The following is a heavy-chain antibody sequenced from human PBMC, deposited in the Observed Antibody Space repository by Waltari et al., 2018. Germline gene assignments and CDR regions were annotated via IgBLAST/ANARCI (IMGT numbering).Heavy chain of an antibody. D-gene: IGHD2-15*01. CDR1: GFTFSSYS. CDR2: ISSSSSYR. CDR3: ARGECSGGSCYPGLGY. V-gene: IGHV3-21*01. J-gene: IGHJ4*02. Sequence: EVQLVESGGGLVKPGGSLRLSCAASGFTFSSYSMNWVRQAPGKGLEWVSSISSSSSYRYYADSVKGRFTISRDNAKNSLYLQMNSLRAEDTAVYYCARGECSGGSCYPGLGYWGQGTLVTVSS.